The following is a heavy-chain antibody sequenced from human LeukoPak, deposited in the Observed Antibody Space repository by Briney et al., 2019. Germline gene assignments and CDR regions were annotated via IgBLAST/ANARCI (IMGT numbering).Heavy chain of an antibody. CDR2: INHSGST. J-gene: IGHJ4*02. CDR3: ARGTVDIVVVPAAIVTSGVFDY. D-gene: IGHD2-2*02. CDR1: GGSFSGYY. V-gene: IGHV4-34*01. Sequence: PSETLSLTCAVYGGSFSGYYWSWIPQPPGKGLEWIGEINHSGSTNYNPSLKSRVTISVDTSQNQFSLRLSSVTAADTAVYYCARGTVDIVVVPAAIVTSGVFDYWGQGTLVTVSS.